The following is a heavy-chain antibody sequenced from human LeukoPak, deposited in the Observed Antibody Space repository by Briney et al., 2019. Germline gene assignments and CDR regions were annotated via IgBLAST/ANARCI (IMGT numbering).Heavy chain of an antibody. D-gene: IGHD3-3*01. CDR2: INQDGSKS. V-gene: IGHV3-7*01. CDR1: GLTYNSYW. J-gene: IGHJ4*02. CDR3: ARLKSEWQGDYFDY. Sequence: PGGSLRLSCAASGLTYNSYWMSWVRQAPGKGLQWVAHINQDGSKSNYVDSVKGRFTISRDNAKNSLYLRMSSLRAEDTAVYYCARLKSEWQGDYFDYWGQGTLVTVSS.